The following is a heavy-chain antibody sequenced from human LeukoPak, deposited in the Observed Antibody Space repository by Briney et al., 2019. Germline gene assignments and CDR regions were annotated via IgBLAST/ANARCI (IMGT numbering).Heavy chain of an antibody. V-gene: IGHV4-34*01. J-gene: IGHJ6*03. CDR1: GGSFSGYY. CDR3: ARHRPQVAVAGPRRYYYMDV. D-gene: IGHD6-19*01. CDR2: INHSGST. Sequence: SETLSLTCAVYGGSFSGYYWSWICQPPGKGLEWIGEINHSGSTNYNPSLKSRVTISVDTSKNQFSLKLSSVTAADTAVYYCARHRPQVAVAGPRRYYYMDVWGKGTTVTISS.